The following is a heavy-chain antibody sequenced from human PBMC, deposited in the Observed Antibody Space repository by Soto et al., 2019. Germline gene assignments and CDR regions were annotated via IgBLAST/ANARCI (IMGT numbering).Heavy chain of an antibody. CDR2: ISTYNGDT. D-gene: IGHD5-12*01. Sequence: QVQLVQSGAEVKKPGASVKVSCKASGYTFTRSGISGVRQAPGQGLEWMGWISTYNGDTNYAQTFQGRVTMTTDTSTSTVQMEVRSLRSDDTAVYYCAREGVAPYYYYGMDVWGQGTPVTVSS. V-gene: IGHV1-18*01. J-gene: IGHJ6*02. CDR1: GYTFTRSG. CDR3: AREGVAPYYYYGMDV.